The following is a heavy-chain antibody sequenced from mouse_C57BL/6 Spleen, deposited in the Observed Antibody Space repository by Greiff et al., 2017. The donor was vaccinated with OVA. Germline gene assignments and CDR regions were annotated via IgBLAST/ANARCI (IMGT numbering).Heavy chain of an antibody. J-gene: IGHJ2*01. D-gene: IGHD1-1*01. CDR2: INPNNGGT. CDR1: GYTFTDYN. CDR3: ATGITTVVATDTY. Sequence: EVQLQESGPELVKPGASVKMSCKASGYTFTDYNMHWVKQSHGKSLEWIGYINPNNGGTSYNQKFKGKATLTVNKSSSTADMELRSLTSEDSAVYYCATGITTVVATDTYWGQGTTLTVSS. V-gene: IGHV1-22*01.